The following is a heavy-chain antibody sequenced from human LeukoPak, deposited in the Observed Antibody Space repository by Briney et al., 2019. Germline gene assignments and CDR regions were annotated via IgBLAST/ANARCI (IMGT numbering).Heavy chain of an antibody. D-gene: IGHD3-9*01. CDR3: ARAFMGTYDILTGYHLYWYFDL. CDR1: GFTFSSYW. V-gene: IGHV3-23*01. Sequence: GGSLRLSCAASGFTFSSYWMSWVRQAPGKGLEWVSAISGSGGSTYYADSVKGRFTISRDNSKNTLYLQMNSLRAEDTAVYYCARAFMGTYDILTGYHLYWYFDLWGRGTLVTVSS. J-gene: IGHJ2*01. CDR2: ISGSGGST.